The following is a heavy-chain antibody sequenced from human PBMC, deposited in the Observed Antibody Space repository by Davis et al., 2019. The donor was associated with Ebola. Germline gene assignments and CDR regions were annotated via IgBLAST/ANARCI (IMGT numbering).Heavy chain of an antibody. D-gene: IGHD1-26*01. CDR3: TRGVDTTLASWSDALDV. CDR2: INSDGSST. V-gene: IGHV3-74*01. Sequence: HTGGSLRLSCAASGFTFSSYWMHWVRQAPGKGLVWVSRINSDGSSTSYADSVKGRFTISRDNAKNTLYLQMDSLTDDDTALYYCTRGVDTTLASWSDALDVWSQGTMVTVSS. J-gene: IGHJ3*01. CDR1: GFTFSSYW.